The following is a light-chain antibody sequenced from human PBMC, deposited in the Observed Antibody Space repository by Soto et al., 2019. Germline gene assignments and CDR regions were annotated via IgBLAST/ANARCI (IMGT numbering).Light chain of an antibody. Sequence: QSALTQPASVSGSPGQSITISCTGTSSDIGGSNYVSWYRHHPGKAPKLMIYEVSKRPSGVSNLFSGSKSGNTASLTISGFQAEDEADYYCSSYTSSRTDLFGTGTKLTVL. J-gene: IGLJ1*01. CDR2: EVS. V-gene: IGLV2-14*01. CDR1: SSDIGGSNY. CDR3: SSYTSSRTDL.